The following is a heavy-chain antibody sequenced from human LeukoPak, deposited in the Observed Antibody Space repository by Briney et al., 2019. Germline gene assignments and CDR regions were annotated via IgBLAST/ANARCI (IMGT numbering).Heavy chain of an antibody. J-gene: IGHJ4*02. CDR3: ARDRRGQDFDY. D-gene: IGHD3-10*01. CDR2: ISSSSSFI. V-gene: IGHV3-21*01. CDR1: GFRFNTYT. Sequence: GGSLRLSCAASGFRFNTYTMNWVRQAPGKGLEWVSSISSSSSFIYYADSVRGRFSISRDSAKNSLYLQMNSLRAEDSAVYYCARDRRGQDFDYWGQGTLVTVSS.